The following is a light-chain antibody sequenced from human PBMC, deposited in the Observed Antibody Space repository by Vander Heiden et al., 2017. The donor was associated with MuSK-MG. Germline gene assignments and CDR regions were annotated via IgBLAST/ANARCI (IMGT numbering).Light chain of an antibody. CDR3: QQSYSTPFT. CDR2: AAS. V-gene: IGKV1-39*01. CDR1: QTISTF. J-gene: IGKJ3*01. Sequence: DIQMTQSPSSLSASLGNRVSISCRSTQTISTFLNWYRQKPGKAPQLLISAASTLHTGVPSRFSGTGSGTDFTLTISRLQPDDSALYYCQQSYSTPFTFGPGTRV.